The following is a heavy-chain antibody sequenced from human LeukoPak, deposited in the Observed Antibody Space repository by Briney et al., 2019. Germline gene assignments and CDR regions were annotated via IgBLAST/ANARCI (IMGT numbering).Heavy chain of an antibody. V-gene: IGHV3-72*01. J-gene: IGHJ4*02. CDR2: SRNRAKSYTT. Sequence: PGGSLRLSCAASGFTFTNFEMNWVRQAPGKGLEWVGRSRNRAKSYTTDYAASVKGRFTISRDDSKSTLYLQMNSLETEDTAVYYCSRDATGDHWGQGTLVSVSS. CDR1: GFTFTNFE. CDR3: SRDATGDH.